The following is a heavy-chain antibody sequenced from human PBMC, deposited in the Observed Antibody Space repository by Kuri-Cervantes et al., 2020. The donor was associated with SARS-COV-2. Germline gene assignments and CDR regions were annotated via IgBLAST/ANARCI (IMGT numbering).Heavy chain of an antibody. CDR2: ISRTSGDI. D-gene: IGHD1-1*01. CDR1: GFTFNKYN. J-gene: IGHJ4*02. V-gene: IGHV3-21*01. CDR3: VRDGDHWNFDY. Sequence: GGSLRLSCAASGFTFNKYNINWVSQAPGRGLEWVSSISRTSGDIYYADSLKGRFTISRDNSKNTLFLQMNSLRAEDTAVYYCVRDGDHWNFDYWGQGTLVTVSS.